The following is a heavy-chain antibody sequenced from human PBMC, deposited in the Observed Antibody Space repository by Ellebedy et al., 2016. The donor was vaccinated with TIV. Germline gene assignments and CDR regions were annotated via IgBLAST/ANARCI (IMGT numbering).Heavy chain of an antibody. CDR2: VYTSESTGVST. J-gene: IGHJ2*01. D-gene: IGHD3-22*01. Sequence: SETLSLXCAVSGGSIIDYYWSWIRQPAGRRLEWIGRVYTSESTGVSTNYNPSLESRVTLSVDTSRNHLSLTLRSVTGADTAIYYCAREAGAAGHYYYFDLWGRGTLVTVSS. V-gene: IGHV4-4*07. CDR3: AREAGAAGHYYYFDL. CDR1: GGSIIDYY.